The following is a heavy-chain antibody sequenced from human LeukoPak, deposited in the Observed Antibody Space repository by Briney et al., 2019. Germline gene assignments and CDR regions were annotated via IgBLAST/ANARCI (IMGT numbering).Heavy chain of an antibody. CDR2: IIPIFGTA. J-gene: IGHJ4*02. CDR1: GGTFSSYA. D-gene: IGHD6-13*01. V-gene: IGHV1-69*13. Sequence: SVKVSCKASGGTFSSYAISWVRQAPGQGLEWMGGIIPIFGTANYAQKFQGRVTITADESTSTAYMELSSLRSEGTAVYYCASTIDIAAAGLDYWGQGTLVTVSS. CDR3: ASTIDIAAAGLDY.